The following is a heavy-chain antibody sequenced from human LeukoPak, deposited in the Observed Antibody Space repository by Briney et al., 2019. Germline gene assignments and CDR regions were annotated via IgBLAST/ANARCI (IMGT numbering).Heavy chain of an antibody. CDR3: ARDQGPYYYDSSGPGFDP. V-gene: IGHV1-2*02. D-gene: IGHD3-22*01. CDR1: GYTFTGYY. CDR2: INPNSGGT. J-gene: IGHJ5*02. Sequence: ASVKGSCKASGYTFTGYYMHWVRQAPGQGLEWVGWINPNSGGTNYAQKLQGRVTMTTDTSTSTAYMELRSLRSDDTAVYYCARDQGPYYYDSSGPGFDPWGQGTLVTVSS.